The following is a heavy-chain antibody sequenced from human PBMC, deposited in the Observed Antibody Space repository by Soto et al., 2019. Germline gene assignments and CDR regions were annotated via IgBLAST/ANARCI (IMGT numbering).Heavy chain of an antibody. Sequence: SETLSLTCTVSGGSISSSSYYWGWIRQPPGKGLEWIGSIYYSGNTYYNPSLKSRVTISVDTAKNQFSLKLSSVTAADTAVYYCARDKITGLFDYWGQGTLVTVSS. CDR3: ARDKITGLFDY. J-gene: IGHJ4*02. CDR1: GGSISSSSYY. D-gene: IGHD2-8*02. CDR2: IYYSGNT. V-gene: IGHV4-39*02.